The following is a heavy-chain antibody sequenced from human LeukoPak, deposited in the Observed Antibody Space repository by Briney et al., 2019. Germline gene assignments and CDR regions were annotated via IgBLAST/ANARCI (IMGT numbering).Heavy chain of an antibody. CDR2: LNPSNGNT. V-gene: IGHV1-8*01. CDR3: ARGSSEEMATIAY. Sequence: ASVKVSCKASGYTFTNYAINWVRQATGQGLEWMGWLNPSNGNTGFPQKFQGRLTMTRDTSITTAYMELSSLTSEDTALYFCARGSSEEMATIAYWGQGTLITVSS. J-gene: IGHJ4*02. CDR1: GYTFTNYA. D-gene: IGHD5-24*01.